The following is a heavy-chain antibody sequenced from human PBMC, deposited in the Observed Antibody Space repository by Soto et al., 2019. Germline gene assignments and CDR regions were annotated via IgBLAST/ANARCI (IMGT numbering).Heavy chain of an antibody. J-gene: IGHJ4*02. CDR3: AKSIPLDY. Sequence: SAISGSGGSTYYADSVKGRFTISRDNSKNTLYLQMNSLRAEDTAVYYCAKSIPLDYWGQGTLVTVSS. CDR2: ISGSGGST. D-gene: IGHD2-21*01. V-gene: IGHV3-23*01.